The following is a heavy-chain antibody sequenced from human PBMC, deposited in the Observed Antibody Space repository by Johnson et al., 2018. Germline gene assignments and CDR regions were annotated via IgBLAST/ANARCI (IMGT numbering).Heavy chain of an antibody. D-gene: IGHD5-24*01. V-gene: IGHV3-23*04. CDR2: LSGSGGST. J-gene: IGHJ6*02. CDR1: GFTFSSYA. CDR3: ERGRREMATITWYYYYGRDV. Sequence: VQLVESGGGLVQPGGSLRLTCAASGFTFSSYAMSWVRQAPGKGLEWVSALSGSGGSTYYADSVKGRFHISRDNSKNTLYLQMTSLRAEDTAVYYCERGRREMATITWYYYYGRDVWGQGTTVTVSS.